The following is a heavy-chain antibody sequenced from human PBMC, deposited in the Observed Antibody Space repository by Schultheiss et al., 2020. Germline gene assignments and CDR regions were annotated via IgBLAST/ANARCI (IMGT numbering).Heavy chain of an antibody. J-gene: IGHJ6*02. Sequence: SQTLSLTCTVSGGSISSGGYYWSWIRHHPGKGLEWIGYIYYSGSTYYNPSLKSRVTISVDTSKNQFSLKLSSVTAADTAVYYCARDGGGYSYGGSVKHYGMDVWGQGTTVTVSS. V-gene: IGHV4-31*03. CDR1: GGSISSGGYY. D-gene: IGHD5-18*01. CDR3: ARDGGGYSYGGSVKHYGMDV. CDR2: IYYSGST.